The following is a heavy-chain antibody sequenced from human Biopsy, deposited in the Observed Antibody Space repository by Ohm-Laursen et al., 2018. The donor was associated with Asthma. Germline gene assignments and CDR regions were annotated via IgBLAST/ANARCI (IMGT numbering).Heavy chain of an antibody. CDR3: ARGGYCTSPTCPWGRYATDV. CDR1: GFTFSSYW. D-gene: IGHD2-2*01. J-gene: IGHJ6*02. V-gene: IGHV3-7*01. Sequence: GSLRLSCAASGFTFSSYWMSWVRQAPGKGLEWVANIKKDGSEKYYVDSVKGRFTMSRDNAKNSLYLHMNSLRAEDTAVYYCARGGYCTSPTCPWGRYATDVWGQGTTVTVSS. CDR2: IKKDGSEK.